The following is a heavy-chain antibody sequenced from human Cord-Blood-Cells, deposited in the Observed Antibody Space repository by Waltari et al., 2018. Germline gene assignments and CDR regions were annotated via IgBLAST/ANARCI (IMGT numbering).Heavy chain of an antibody. CDR2: IYYSGST. D-gene: IGHD2-2*01. CDR3: ARRCSSTSCYFRVDY. Sequence: QLHLQASGPGLVKPSETLSLTCTVSGGSISSRSYYWGWVRQPPGKGREWIGSIYYSGSTYYNPCLKRRATVSVDTSKTQVSLKRSSVTAADTAVYYCARRCSSTSCYFRVDYWGQGTLVTVSS. CDR1: GGSISSRSYY. J-gene: IGHJ4*02. V-gene: IGHV4-39*01.